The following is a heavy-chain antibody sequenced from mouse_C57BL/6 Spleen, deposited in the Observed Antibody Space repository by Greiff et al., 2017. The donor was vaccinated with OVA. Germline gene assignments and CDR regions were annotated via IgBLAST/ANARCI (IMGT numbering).Heavy chain of an antibody. V-gene: IGHV1-62-2*01. D-gene: IGHD2-3*01. CDR1: GYTFTEYT. Sequence: QVQLKESGAELVKPGASVKLSCKASGYTFTEYTIHWVKQRSGQGLEWIGWFYPGSGSIKYNEKFKDKATLTADKSSSTVYMELSRLTSEDSAVYVCARTGWLLQRGNAMDYWGQGTSVTVSS. CDR3: ARTGWLLQRGNAMDY. J-gene: IGHJ4*01. CDR2: FYPGSGSI.